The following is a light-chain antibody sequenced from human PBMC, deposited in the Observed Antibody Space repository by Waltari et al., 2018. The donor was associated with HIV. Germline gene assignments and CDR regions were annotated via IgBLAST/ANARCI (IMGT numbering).Light chain of an antibody. V-gene: IGKV4-1*01. CDR2: WAS. Sequence: DIVMTQSPDSLAVSLGERATINCKSSQSVLYSSNNKNYLAWYQQKPGQPPKLLIYWASTRESGVPDRFSGSGSGTDFTLTISSLQAEDVAVYYCQQYYSTPLTSGGGTTVEIK. J-gene: IGKJ4*01. CDR3: QQYYSTPLT. CDR1: QSVLYSSNNKNY.